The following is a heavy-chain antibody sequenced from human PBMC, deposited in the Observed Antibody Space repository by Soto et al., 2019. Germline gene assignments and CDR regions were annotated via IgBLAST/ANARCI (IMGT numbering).Heavy chain of an antibody. CDR2: IYPGDSDT. CDR3: ASLYCTNGVCFELPGYYYGMDV. Sequence: GESLKISCDGSGYSFTSYWIAWVRQMPGKGLEWMGIIYPGDSDTRYSPSFQGQVTISADKSIRTVYLQWSSLRSEDTAVYYCASLYCTNGVCFELPGYYYGMDVWGQGTTVTVSS. V-gene: IGHV5-51*01. D-gene: IGHD2-8*01. J-gene: IGHJ6*02. CDR1: GYSFTSYW.